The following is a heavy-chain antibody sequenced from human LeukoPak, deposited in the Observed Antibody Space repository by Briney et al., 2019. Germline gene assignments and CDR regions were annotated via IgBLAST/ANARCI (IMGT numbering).Heavy chain of an antibody. D-gene: IGHD2-2*02. V-gene: IGHV1-69*06. Sequence: SVKVSCKASGGTFSSYAISWVRQAPGQGLEWMGGIIPIFGTANYAPKFQGRVTITADKSTSAAYMELSSLRSEDTAVYYCAVDCSSTSCYSYYYGMDVWGKGTTVTVSS. CDR3: AVDCSSTSCYSYYYGMDV. CDR2: IIPIFGTA. J-gene: IGHJ6*04. CDR1: GGTFSSYA.